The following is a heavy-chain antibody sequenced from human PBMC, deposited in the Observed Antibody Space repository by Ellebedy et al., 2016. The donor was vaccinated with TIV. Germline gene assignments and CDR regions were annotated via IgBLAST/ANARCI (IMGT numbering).Heavy chain of an antibody. Sequence: SGPTLVKPTQTLTLTCTFSGFSLSTSGVGVGWIRQPPGKALEWLALIYWNDDKRYSPSLKSRLTITKDTSKNQVVLTMTNMDPVDTATYYCAHSQSAGCSSTSCLGYFDYWGQGTLVTVSS. CDR3: AHSQSAGCSSTSCLGYFDY. CDR1: GFSLSTSGVG. CDR2: IYWNDDK. J-gene: IGHJ4*02. D-gene: IGHD2-2*01. V-gene: IGHV2-5*01.